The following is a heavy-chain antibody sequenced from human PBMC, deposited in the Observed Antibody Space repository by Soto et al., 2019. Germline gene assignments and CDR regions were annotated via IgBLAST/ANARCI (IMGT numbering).Heavy chain of an antibody. CDR1: GYTITGYY. CDR2: IIPILGIA. V-gene: IGHV1-69*04. Sequence: GASVKVSCKDSGYTITGYYMHWVRQDPRQRLEWMGRIIPILGIANYAQKFQGRVTITADKSTSTAYMELSSLRSEDTAVYYCARAGYCSGGSCYPYYYYYYMDVWGKGTTVTVSS. D-gene: IGHD2-15*01. CDR3: ARAGYCSGGSCYPYYYYYYMDV. J-gene: IGHJ6*03.